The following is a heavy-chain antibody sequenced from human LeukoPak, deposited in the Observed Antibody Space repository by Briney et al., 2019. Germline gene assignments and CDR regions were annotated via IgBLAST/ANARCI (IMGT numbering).Heavy chain of an antibody. J-gene: IGHJ4*02. CDR1: GGSFSGYY. CDR2: INHSGST. V-gene: IGHV4-34*01. Sequence: SETLSLTCAVSGGSFSGYYWSWIRQPPGKGLEWIGEINHSGSTNYNPSLKSRVTISVDTSKNQFSLKLSSVTAADTAVYYCARGRVTMVRGVPLDYWGQGTLVTVSS. D-gene: IGHD3-10*01. CDR3: ARGRVTMVRGVPLDY.